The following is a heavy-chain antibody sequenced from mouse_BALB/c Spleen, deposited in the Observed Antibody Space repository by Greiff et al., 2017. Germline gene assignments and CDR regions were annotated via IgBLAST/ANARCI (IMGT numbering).Heavy chain of an antibody. D-gene: IGHD4-1*01. Sequence: EVHLVESGGGLVKPGGSLKLSCAASGFTFSSYAMSWVRQTPEKRLEWVATISSGGSYTYYPDSVKGRFTISRDNAKNTLYLQMSSLRSEDTAMYYCARPNPYYFDYWGQGTTLTVSS. CDR1: GFTFSSYA. J-gene: IGHJ2*01. V-gene: IGHV5-9-3*01. CDR2: ISSGGSYT. CDR3: ARPNPYYFDY.